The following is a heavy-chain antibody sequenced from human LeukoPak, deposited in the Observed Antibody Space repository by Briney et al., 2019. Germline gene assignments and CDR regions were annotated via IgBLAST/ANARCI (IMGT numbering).Heavy chain of an antibody. CDR1: GYTFSDYY. J-gene: IGHJ4*02. D-gene: IGHD5-24*01. CDR3: ARGRNIEMTTMSGGSDY. Sequence: ASVKVSCKASGYTFSDYYMHWVRQAPGQGLEWMGWLNPISGDTNYAQTFQGRVSMTRDSSISTAYMDLSDLRSDDTAVYSCARGRNIEMTTMSGGSDYWGQGTLVTVSS. CDR2: LNPISGDT. V-gene: IGHV1-2*02.